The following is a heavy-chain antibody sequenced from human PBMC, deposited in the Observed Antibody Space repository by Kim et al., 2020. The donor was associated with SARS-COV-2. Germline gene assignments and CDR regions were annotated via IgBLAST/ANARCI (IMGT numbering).Heavy chain of an antibody. J-gene: IGHJ6*02. CDR3: ARMDRDDYYYGMDV. V-gene: IGHV2-70*01. Sequence: TSLKTRLTISKDTSKNQVVLTMTNMDPVDTATYYCARMDRDDYYYGMDVWGQGTTVTVSS.